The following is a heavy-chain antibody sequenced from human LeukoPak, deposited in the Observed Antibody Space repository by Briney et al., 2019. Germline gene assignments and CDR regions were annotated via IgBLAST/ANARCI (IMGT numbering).Heavy chain of an antibody. CDR1: GGSISSYY. J-gene: IGHJ4*02. CDR3: ARGRSGSDY. CDR2: IYYSGST. Sequence: PSETLSLTCTVSGGSISSYYWSWIRQPPGKGLEWIGYIYYSGSTYYNPSLKSRVTISVDTSKNEFSLKLSSVTAADTALYYCARGRSGSDYWGQGTLVTVSS. V-gene: IGHV4-59*08. D-gene: IGHD6-19*01.